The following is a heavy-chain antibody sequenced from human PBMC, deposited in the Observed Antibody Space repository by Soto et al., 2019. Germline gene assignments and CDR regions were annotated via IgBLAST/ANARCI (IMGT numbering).Heavy chain of an antibody. V-gene: IGHV4-61*01. CDR2: IYYSGST. CDR1: GGSVSSGSYY. CDR3: ASYSSGWYDVSY. J-gene: IGHJ4*02. Sequence: QVQLQQSGPGLVKPSETLSLTCNVSGGSVSSGSYYWSWIRQPPGKGLEWIGYIYYSGSTNYNPSLRSRVTISVDTSKNQFSLKLNSVTAADTAVYYCASYSSGWYDVSYWGQGNLVTVSS. D-gene: IGHD6-19*01.